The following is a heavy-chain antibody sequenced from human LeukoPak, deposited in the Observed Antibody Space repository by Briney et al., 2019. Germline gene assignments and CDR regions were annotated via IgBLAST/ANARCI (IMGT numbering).Heavy chain of an antibody. CDR3: ARDSSPGYCSGGSCLFDP. V-gene: IGHV3-33*01. CDR1: GFTFSSYG. Sequence: GGSLRLSCAASGFTFSSYGMHWVRQAPGKGLEWVAVIWYDGSNKYYADSVKGRFTISRDNSKNTLYLQMNGLRAEDTAVYYCARDSSPGYCSGGSCLFDPWGQGTLVTVSS. CDR2: IWYDGSNK. J-gene: IGHJ5*02. D-gene: IGHD2-15*01.